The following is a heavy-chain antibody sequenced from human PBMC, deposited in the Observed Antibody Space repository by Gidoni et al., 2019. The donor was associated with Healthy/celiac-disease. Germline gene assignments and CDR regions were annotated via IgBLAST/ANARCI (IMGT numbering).Heavy chain of an antibody. CDR3: ARQAIEGDNSSRWPKGYYYYGMDV. Sequence: QLVQSGAEVKKPGEALQISCKGSGYSFTSYWIGSVRQMPGKGLEWMGIIYPGESETRYSPSFQGKVTISADKSISNAYLQWSSLKASDTAMYYCARQAIEGDNSSRWPKGYYYYGMDVWGQGTTVTVSS. CDR2: IYPGESET. D-gene: IGHD6-13*01. J-gene: IGHJ6*02. CDR1: GYSFTSYW. V-gene: IGHV5-51*01.